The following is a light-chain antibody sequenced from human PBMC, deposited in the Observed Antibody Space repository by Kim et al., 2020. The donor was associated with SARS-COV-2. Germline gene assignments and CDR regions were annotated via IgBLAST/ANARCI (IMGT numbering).Light chain of an antibody. Sequence: TIPCPVTSSDVGRFTRSASFQQSPCTAPNTIIHGVKIRPSRVPARFSGSKSGHTASLTISGLQAEDEADYYCSTYTTSSTYVFGTGTKVTVL. V-gene: IGLV2-18*02. J-gene: IGLJ1*01. CDR1: SSDVGRFTR. CDR2: GVK. CDR3: STYTTSSTYV.